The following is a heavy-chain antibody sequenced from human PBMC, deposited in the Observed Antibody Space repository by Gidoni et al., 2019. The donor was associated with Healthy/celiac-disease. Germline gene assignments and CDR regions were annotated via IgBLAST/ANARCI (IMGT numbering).Heavy chain of an antibody. D-gene: IGHD6-19*01. V-gene: IGHV4-59*01. J-gene: IGHJ5*02. Sequence: QVQLQESGPGLVKPSETLSLTCTVSGGSISSYYWSWIRQPPGKGLEWIGYIYYSGSTNYNPSLKSRVTISVDTSKNQFSLKLSSVTAADTAVYYCARGSSGWYNWFDPWGQGTLVTVSS. CDR1: GGSISSYY. CDR2: IYYSGST. CDR3: ARGSSGWYNWFDP.